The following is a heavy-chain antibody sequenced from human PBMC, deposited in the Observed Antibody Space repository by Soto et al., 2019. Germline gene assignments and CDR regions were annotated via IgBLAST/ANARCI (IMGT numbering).Heavy chain of an antibody. CDR1: GGTFSSYA. V-gene: IGHV1-69*13. Sequence: SAEVSCKASGGTFSSYAIIWVRQAPGQGLEWMGGIIPIFGTANFAQNFQGRVTITADESTSTAYMELSSLRSEDTAVYYCATVGYYGSGSYYEYYFDYWGQGPLVTVSS. CDR2: IIPIFGTA. J-gene: IGHJ4*02. CDR3: ATVGYYGSGSYYEYYFDY. D-gene: IGHD3-10*01.